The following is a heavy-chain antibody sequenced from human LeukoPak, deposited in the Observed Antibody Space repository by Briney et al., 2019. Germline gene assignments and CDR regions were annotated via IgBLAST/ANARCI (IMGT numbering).Heavy chain of an antibody. D-gene: IGHD2-2*01. CDR2: INPNSGGT. CDR1: GYTFTGYY. Sequence: ASVKVSCKASGYTFTGYYMHWVRQAPGQGLEWMGWINPNSGGTNYAQKFQGRVTMTRDTSISTAYMELSRLRSDDTAVYYCARRRYCSSTSCGWDYYYYMNVWGKGTTVTVSS. CDR3: ARRRYCSSTSCGWDYYYYMNV. J-gene: IGHJ6*03. V-gene: IGHV1-2*02.